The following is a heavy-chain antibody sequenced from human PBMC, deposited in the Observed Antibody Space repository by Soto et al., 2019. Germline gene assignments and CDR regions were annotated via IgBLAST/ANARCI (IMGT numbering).Heavy chain of an antibody. D-gene: IGHD1-26*01. J-gene: IGHJ6*02. CDR2: MNPNSGNT. Sequence: QVQLVQSGAEVKKPGASVKVSCKASGYTFTSYDIGWVRQATGQGLEWMGWMNPNSGNTGYAQKFQGRVTMTSHTSIGTAYMELSSLRSEDTAVYSCARIPSCETSGPLDYYYGMDVWGQGTTVTVSS. CDR1: GYTFTSYD. V-gene: IGHV1-8*01. CDR3: ARIPSCETSGPLDYYYGMDV.